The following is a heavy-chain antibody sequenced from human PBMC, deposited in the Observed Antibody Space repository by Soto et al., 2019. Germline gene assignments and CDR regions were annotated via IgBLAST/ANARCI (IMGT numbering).Heavy chain of an antibody. D-gene: IGHD2-8*01. CDR1: GYTFTSYC. Sequence: ASVKVACKASGYTFTSYCISWVRQAPGQGLEWMGWMNPNSGKTGYAQKFQGRVTMTRNTSISTAYMDLSSLRSEDTAVYYCARGLLGFCSNGVCRSWPFDPRGRG. V-gene: IGHV1-8*02. CDR2: MNPNSGKT. CDR3: ARGLLGFCSNGVCRSWPFDP. J-gene: IGHJ5*02.